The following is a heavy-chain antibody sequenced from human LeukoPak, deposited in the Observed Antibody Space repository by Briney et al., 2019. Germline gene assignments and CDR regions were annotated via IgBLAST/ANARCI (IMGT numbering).Heavy chain of an antibody. CDR3: ATRGVKLYYYGIDV. J-gene: IGHJ6*02. V-gene: IGHV1-18*01. CDR2: ISAYNGNT. Sequence: GSSVKVSCKASGYTFTSYGISWVRQAPGHRLEWMGWISAYNGNTNYAQKLQRRVTMTTDTSTSTAYMELRSLTSDDTAVYYCATRGVKLYYYGIDVWGQGTPVTVSS. CDR1: GYTFTSYG. D-gene: IGHD4-23*01.